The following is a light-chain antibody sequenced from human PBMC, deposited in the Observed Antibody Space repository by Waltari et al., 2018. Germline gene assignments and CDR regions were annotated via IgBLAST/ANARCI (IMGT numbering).Light chain of an antibody. CDR3: YSYAGSHE. CDR1: SSAIGDYDC. Sequence: QSALTQPRSVSGSPGRSVTVSCTGTSSAIGDYDCVSWYQHHPGKAPKLLIYDVIKRPSGVPDRFSASKSGNTASLTISGLQAEDEADYYCYSYAGSHEFGGGTKLTVL. V-gene: IGLV2-11*01. J-gene: IGLJ2*01. CDR2: DVI.